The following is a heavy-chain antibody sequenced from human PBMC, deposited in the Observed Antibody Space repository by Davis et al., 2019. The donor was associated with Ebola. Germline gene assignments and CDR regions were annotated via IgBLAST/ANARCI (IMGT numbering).Heavy chain of an antibody. D-gene: IGHD1-26*01. CDR3: AKDTSNIWFDI. Sequence: GESLKISCTASGFTFGSYGMNWVRQAPGKGLEWVSYISSSSRTITYADSVKGRFTISRDNSKNTLYLQMNGLRVEDTAIYYCAKDTSNIWFDIWGQGTMVTVSS. CDR1: GFTFGSYG. J-gene: IGHJ3*02. V-gene: IGHV3-48*01. CDR2: ISSSSRTI.